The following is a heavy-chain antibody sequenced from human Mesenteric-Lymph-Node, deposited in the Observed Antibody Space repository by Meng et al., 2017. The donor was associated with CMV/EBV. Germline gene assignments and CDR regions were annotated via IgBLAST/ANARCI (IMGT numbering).Heavy chain of an antibody. CDR3: ARRLEGQLEH. J-gene: IGHJ4*02. Sequence: KVYCKASGGNFRSYAISWVRQAPGQGLEWMGGIIPIFGILNYAQNLQGRVTITADESTGTAYMELSSLRSEDTAVYYCARRLEGQLEHWGQGTLVTVSS. V-gene: IGHV1-69*01. CDR2: IIPIFGIL. CDR1: GGNFRSYA. D-gene: IGHD1-1*01.